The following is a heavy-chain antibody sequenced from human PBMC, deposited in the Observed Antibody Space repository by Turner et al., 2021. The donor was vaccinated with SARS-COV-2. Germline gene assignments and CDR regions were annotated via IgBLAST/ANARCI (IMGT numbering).Heavy chain of an antibody. V-gene: IGHV3-33*01. CDR2: IWYDGSNK. D-gene: IGHD4-17*01. CDR3: AREGDYGGNSGGFDY. J-gene: IGHJ4*02. Sequence: QVQLVESGGGVVQPGRSLRLSCAASGFTFSSHGMHWVRQAPGEGLEWVAVIWYDGSNKYYADSVKGRLTISRDNSKNTLYLQMNSLRAEDTAVYYCAREGDYGGNSGGFDYWGQGTLVTVSS. CDR1: GFTFSSHG.